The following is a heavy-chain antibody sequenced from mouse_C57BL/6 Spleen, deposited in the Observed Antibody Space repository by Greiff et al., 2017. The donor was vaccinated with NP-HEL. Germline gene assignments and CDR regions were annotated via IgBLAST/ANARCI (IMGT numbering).Heavy chain of an antibody. J-gene: IGHJ1*03. CDR1: GFSLTSYG. D-gene: IGHD1-1*01. V-gene: IGHV2-3*01. Sequence: VQLQQSVPGLVAPSQSLSITCTVSGFSLTSYGVSWVRQPPGQGLEWLGVIWGDGSTNYHSALISGLSISTDNSKSQAFLKLNSLQTDDTATYYCALLITTVDWYFDDWGTGTTVTVSS. CDR3: ALLITTVDWYFDD. CDR2: IWGDGST.